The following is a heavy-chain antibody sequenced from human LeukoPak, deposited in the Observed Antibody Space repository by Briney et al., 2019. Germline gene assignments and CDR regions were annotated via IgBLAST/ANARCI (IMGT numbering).Heavy chain of an antibody. Sequence: SGTLSLTCAVSGGSISSSNWWSWVHQPPGKGLEWIGEIYHSGSTNYNPSLKSRVTISVDKSKNQFSLKMNSVTAADTAVYYCARNPGSDYPEWWGQGALVTVSS. D-gene: IGHD4-17*01. CDR1: GGSISSSNW. J-gene: IGHJ4*02. CDR2: IYHSGST. CDR3: ARNPGSDYPEW. V-gene: IGHV4-4*02.